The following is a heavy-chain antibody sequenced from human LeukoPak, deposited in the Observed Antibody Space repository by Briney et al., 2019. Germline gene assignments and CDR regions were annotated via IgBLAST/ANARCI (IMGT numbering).Heavy chain of an antibody. J-gene: IGHJ4*02. CDR3: ARVHGYDSSGRYWDLFDY. CDR1: GGSISSYY. CDR2: IYTSGST. V-gene: IGHV4-4*07. Sequence: PSETLSLTCTVSGGSISSYYWSWIRQPAGKGLEWIGRIYTSGSTNYNPSLKSRVTMSVDTSKNQFSLKLSSVTAADTAVYYCARVHGYDSSGRYWDLFDYWGQGTLVTVSS. D-gene: IGHD3-22*01.